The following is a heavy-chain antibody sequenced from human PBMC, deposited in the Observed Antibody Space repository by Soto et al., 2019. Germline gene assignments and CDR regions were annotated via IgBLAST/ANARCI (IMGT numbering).Heavy chain of an antibody. CDR1: GFIFSSYP. CDR2: ISDDGSTK. V-gene: IGHV3-30*04. J-gene: IGHJ5*02. D-gene: IGHD4-17*01. Sequence: QVQLVESGGGVVQPGRSLRLPCAASGFIFSSYPMHWVRQAPGKGLEWVAVISDDGSTKYYADSVKGRFTISRDNSKNTLYLQMNSLSAEDTAVYYCTRADVTVTLSVFDPWGQGTLVTVSS. CDR3: TRADVTVTLSVFDP.